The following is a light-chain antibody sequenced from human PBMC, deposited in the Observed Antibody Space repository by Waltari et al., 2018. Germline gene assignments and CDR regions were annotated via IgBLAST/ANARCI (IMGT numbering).Light chain of an antibody. CDR3: SSYTSTTTVI. CDR2: DVS. CDR1: SSDVGGYDY. J-gene: IGLJ2*01. V-gene: IGLV2-14*03. Sequence: QSALTQPASVSGSPGQSITISCTGTSSDVGGYDYVSWYQQRPVKAPKVMIYDVSNRPPAVFNRFSGSKSGNTASLAISGLQAEDEADYYCSSYTSTTTVIFGGGTKLTVL.